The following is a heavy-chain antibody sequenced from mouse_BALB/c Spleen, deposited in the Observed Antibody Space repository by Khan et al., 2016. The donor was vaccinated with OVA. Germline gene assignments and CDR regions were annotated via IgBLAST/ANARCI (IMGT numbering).Heavy chain of an antibody. CDR2: IWSDGRT. CDR1: GFSLTSFA. V-gene: IGHV2-6-2*01. CDR3: ARHQFPLSMDP. Sequence: VQLQESGPDLVAPSQSLSITCSVSGFSLTSFAIHWVRQPPGKGLEWLVVIWSDGRTTYNSSLKSRLSISKDNSKSQVFLKINSLQTDGTAMYYCARHQFPLSMDPWGQGTSGTVSS. J-gene: IGHJ4*01.